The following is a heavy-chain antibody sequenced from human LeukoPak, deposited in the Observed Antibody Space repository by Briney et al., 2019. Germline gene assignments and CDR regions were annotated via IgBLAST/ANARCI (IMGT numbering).Heavy chain of an antibody. CDR2: IYYSGST. J-gene: IGHJ6*03. Sequence: PSETLSLTCTASGGSISSSSYYWGWIRQPPGKGLEWIGRIYYSGSTYYNPSLKSRVTISVDTSKNQFSLKLSSVTAADTAVYYCARDQVNYYMDVWGKGTTVTVSS. CDR1: GGSISSSSYY. CDR3: ARDQVNYYMDV. D-gene: IGHD2-21*01. V-gene: IGHV4-39*07.